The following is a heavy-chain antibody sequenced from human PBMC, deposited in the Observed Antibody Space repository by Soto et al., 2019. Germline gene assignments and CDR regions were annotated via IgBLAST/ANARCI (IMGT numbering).Heavy chain of an antibody. J-gene: IGHJ3*02. Sequence: GGSLRLSCAASGLMFNNYAMSWVRQAPGKGLEWVSAIRDSGGTTYYADSVKGRFTISRDNSKNTLYLQMDSLRADDTAVYYCSKLVWSDVGNDAFHIWGQGTMVTVSS. CDR3: SKLVWSDVGNDAFHI. CDR1: GLMFNNYA. D-gene: IGHD2-8*02. V-gene: IGHV3-23*01. CDR2: IRDSGGTT.